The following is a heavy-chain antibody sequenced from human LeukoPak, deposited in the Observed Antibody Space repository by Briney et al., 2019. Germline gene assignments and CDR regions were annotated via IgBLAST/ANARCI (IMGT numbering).Heavy chain of an antibody. CDR1: GFTFNSFA. D-gene: IGHD1-26*01. CDR3: AREWGYRGSSILDV. CDR2: IYSGGST. V-gene: IGHV3-66*01. Sequence: QPGGSLRLSCAASGFTFNSFAMNWVRQTPGKGLEWVSVIYSGGSTYYADSVKGRFTISRDNSKNTLYLQMNSLRAEDTAVYYCAREWGYRGSSILDVWGKGTTVTVSS. J-gene: IGHJ6*04.